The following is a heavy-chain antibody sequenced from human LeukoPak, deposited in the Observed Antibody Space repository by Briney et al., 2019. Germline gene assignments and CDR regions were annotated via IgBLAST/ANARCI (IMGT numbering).Heavy chain of an antibody. V-gene: IGHV1-69*01. CDR3: ARTRGGDYVLDY. CDR2: IIPIFGTA. D-gene: IGHD4-17*01. Sequence: ASVKVSCKASGGTFSSYAISWERQAPGQGLEWMGGIIPIFGTANYAQKFQGRVTITADESTSTAYMELSSLRSEDTAVYYCARTRGGDYVLDYWGQGTLVTVSS. J-gene: IGHJ4*02. CDR1: GGTFSSYA.